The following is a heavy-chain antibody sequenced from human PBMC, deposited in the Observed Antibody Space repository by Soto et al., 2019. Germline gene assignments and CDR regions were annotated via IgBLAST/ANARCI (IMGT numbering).Heavy chain of an antibody. J-gene: IGHJ6*02. CDR2: IGTAGDT. Sequence: PGGSLRLSCAVSGFTFSSYDMHWGRQVPGKGLEWVSAIGTAGDTYYPVSVKGRFTVSRDNAKDSLYLQMASLRAGDTAVYYCARAISNHFWSGSPWYHGMDVWGQGTTVTVSS. CDR3: ARAISNHFWSGSPWYHGMDV. V-gene: IGHV3-13*01. CDR1: GFTFSSYD. D-gene: IGHD3-3*02.